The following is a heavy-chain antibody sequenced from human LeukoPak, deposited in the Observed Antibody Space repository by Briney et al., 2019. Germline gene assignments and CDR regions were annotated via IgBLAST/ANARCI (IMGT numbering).Heavy chain of an antibody. CDR2: ISYDGSNK. V-gene: IGHV3-30-3*01. CDR1: GFTFSSYA. D-gene: IGHD2-15*01. CDR3: ARCDIVVVVAATRRGMDV. J-gene: IGHJ6*02. Sequence: GGSLRLSCVVSGFTFSSYAMHWVRQAPGKGLEWVAVISYDGSNKYYADSVKGRFTISRDNSKNTLYLQMNSLRAEDTAVYYCARCDIVVVVAATRRGMDVWGQGTTVTVSS.